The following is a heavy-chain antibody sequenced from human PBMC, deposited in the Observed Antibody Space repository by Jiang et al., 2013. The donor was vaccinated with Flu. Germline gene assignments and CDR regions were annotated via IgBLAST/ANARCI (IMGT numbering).Heavy chain of an antibody. CDR3: ARWSGSERTYFDY. D-gene: IGHD3-3*01. Sequence: KPSETLSLTCDVNGGSFSGYYWNWIRQPPGKGLEWIGEILHTGSTNYNPSLKSRVTMSIDTSKNQLSLKLRSVTAADTAVYFCARWSGSERTYFDYWGQGTLATVSS. V-gene: IGHV4-34*12. CDR2: ILHTGST. CDR1: GGSFSGYY. J-gene: IGHJ4*02.